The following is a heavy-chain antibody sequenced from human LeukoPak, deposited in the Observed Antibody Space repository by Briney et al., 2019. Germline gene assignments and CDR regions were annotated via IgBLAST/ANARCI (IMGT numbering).Heavy chain of an antibody. CDR1: GGSYSGYY. J-gene: IGHJ6*03. Sequence: SETLSLPHAVYGGSYSGYYWSWMRQPPGKGLEGRGEIKHSGNTNYTPSLKTRVTISRDTPKNQFSLKLSSVTAADTAVYYCARTYYDFWSGPSDYYYTDVWGKGTTVTVSS. V-gene: IGHV4-34*01. CDR2: IKHSGNT. CDR3: ARTYYDFWSGPSDYYYTDV. D-gene: IGHD3-3*01.